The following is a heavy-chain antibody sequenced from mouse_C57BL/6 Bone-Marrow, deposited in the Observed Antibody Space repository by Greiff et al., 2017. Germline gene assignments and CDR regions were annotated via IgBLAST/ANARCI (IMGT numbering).Heavy chain of an antibody. CDR1: GFTFSSYG. J-gene: IGHJ2*01. D-gene: IGHD3-2*02. CDR3: ARRRQLRLFDY. CDR2: ISSGGSYT. Sequence: EVQLVESGGDLVKPGGSLKLSCAASGFTFSSYGMSWVRQTPDKRLEWVATISSGGSYTYYPDSVKGRFTISRDNAKNTLYLQMSRLKSEDTAMYYCARRRQLRLFDYWGQGTTLTVSS. V-gene: IGHV5-6*01.